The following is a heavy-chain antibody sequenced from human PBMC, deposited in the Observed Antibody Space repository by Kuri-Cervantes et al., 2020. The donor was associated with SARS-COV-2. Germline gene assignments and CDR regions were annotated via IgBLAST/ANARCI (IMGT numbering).Heavy chain of an antibody. D-gene: IGHD2-2*02. CDR3: ARESTYTFDI. CDR2: IFHDGST. J-gene: IGHJ3*02. CDR1: GGAINTYNW. V-gene: IGHV4-4*02. Sequence: GSLRLSCVVSGGAINTYNWWTWVRQPPGKGLQWIGEIFHDGSTKFNPSLSLRGRVTMSLDKSKNHFSLNLTSVTAADTAVYYCARESTYTFDIWGQGTLVT.